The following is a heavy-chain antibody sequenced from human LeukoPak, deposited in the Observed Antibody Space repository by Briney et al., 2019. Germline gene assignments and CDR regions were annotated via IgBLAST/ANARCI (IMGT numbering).Heavy chain of an antibody. CDR2: INHSGST. D-gene: IGHD3-22*01. J-gene: IGHJ4*02. V-gene: IGHV4-34*01. CDR3: VTYYFDSSGPKKNY. CDR1: GGSFSGYY. Sequence: PSETLSLTCAVYGGSFSGYYWSWLRQPPGKGLEWIGEINHSGSTNYNPSLKSRVTISVDTSKKQFSLKLSSVTAADTAVYYCVTYYFDSSGPKKNYWGQGTQVTVSS.